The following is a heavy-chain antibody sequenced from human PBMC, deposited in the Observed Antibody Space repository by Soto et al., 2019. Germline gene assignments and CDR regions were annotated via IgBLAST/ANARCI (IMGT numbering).Heavy chain of an antibody. J-gene: IGHJ4*02. CDR3: ARDGSSHYYDSRGYYYGFDY. D-gene: IGHD3-22*01. V-gene: IGHV1-69*13. CDR2: IIPIFGTA. Sequence: ASVKVSCKASGGTFSSYAISWVRQAPGQGLEWMGGIIPIFGTANYAQKFQGRVTITADESTSTAYMELSSLRSEDTAVYYCARDGSSHYYDSRGYYYGFDYWGQGTPVTVSS. CDR1: GGTFSSYA.